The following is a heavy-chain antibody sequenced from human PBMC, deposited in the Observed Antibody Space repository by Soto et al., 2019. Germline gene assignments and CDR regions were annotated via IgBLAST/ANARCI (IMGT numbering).Heavy chain of an antibody. Sequence: QLQLQESGPGLVKPSETLSLTCTVSGGSISSSSYYWGWIRQPPGKGLEWIGSIYYSGSTYYNPPLKSRVTISVDTSKNQFSLKLSAVTAADTAVYYCARRRYYDSSGYPFDYWGQGTLVTVSS. V-gene: IGHV4-39*01. CDR3: ARRRYYDSSGYPFDY. CDR1: GGSISSSSYY. J-gene: IGHJ4*02. D-gene: IGHD3-22*01. CDR2: IYYSGST.